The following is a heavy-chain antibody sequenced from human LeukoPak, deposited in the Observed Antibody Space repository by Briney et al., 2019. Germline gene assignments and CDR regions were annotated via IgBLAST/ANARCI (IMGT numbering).Heavy chain of an antibody. V-gene: IGHV3-30*04. Sequence: PGRSLRLSCAASGFTFSSYAMHWVRQAPGKGLEWVAVISYDGSNKYYADSVKGRFTISRDNSKNTLYLQMNSLRAEDTAVYYCARVPYCSGGSCYWRLIDYWGQGTLVTVSS. CDR3: ARVPYCSGGSCYWRLIDY. CDR2: ISYDGSNK. CDR1: GFTFSSYA. J-gene: IGHJ4*02. D-gene: IGHD2-15*01.